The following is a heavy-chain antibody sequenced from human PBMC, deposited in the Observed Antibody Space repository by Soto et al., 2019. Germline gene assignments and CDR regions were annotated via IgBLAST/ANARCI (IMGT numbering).Heavy chain of an antibody. CDR3: ARLFNPGSASGLDH. V-gene: IGHV5-51*01. CDR1: GYDFTSYW. J-gene: IGHJ5*02. Sequence: PGESLKISCKGSGYDFTSYWIGWVRQTPGKGLEWMGMIYPGDSDTRYSPSFQGQITISADKSISTAYLQWSTLKASDSAMYYCARLFNPGSASGLDHWGQGILVTSPQ. D-gene: IGHD6-13*01. CDR2: IYPGDSDT.